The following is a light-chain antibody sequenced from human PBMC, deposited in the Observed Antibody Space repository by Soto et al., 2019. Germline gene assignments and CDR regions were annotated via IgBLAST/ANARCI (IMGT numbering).Light chain of an antibody. V-gene: IGKV3-20*01. J-gene: IGKJ1*01. CDR3: HQYGRSPWT. Sequence: EIVLTQSPGTLSLSPGERATLSCRTSETVSSYYLAWYQQKPGQAPRLLIYGASNRATGIPDAFSGRGSGTDFTFTISRVEPEDFAVYYCHQYGRSPWTFGQGTKVEI. CDR1: ETVSSYY. CDR2: GAS.